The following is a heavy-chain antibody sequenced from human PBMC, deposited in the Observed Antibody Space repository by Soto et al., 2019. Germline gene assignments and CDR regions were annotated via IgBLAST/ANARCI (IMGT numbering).Heavy chain of an antibody. CDR1: GFTFSSYS. Sequence: GGSLRLSCAASGFTFSSYSMNWVRQAPGKGLEWVSSISSSSSYIYYADSVKGRFTISRDNAKNSLYLQMNSLRAEDTAVYYCARDLFRFNHYCSGSADWYDPWGQGTLVTVSS. CDR2: ISSSSSYI. V-gene: IGHV3-21*01. J-gene: IGHJ5*02. CDR3: ARDLFRFNHYCSGSADWYDP. D-gene: IGHD3-10*01.